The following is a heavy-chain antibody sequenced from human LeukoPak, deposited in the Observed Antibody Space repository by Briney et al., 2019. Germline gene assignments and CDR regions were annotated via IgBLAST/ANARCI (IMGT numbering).Heavy chain of an antibody. J-gene: IGHJ4*02. D-gene: IGHD3-16*01. CDR1: GFTFSSYG. CDR2: ISYDGSNK. Sequence: GGSLRLSCAASGFTFSSYGMHWVRQAPGKGLEWVAVISYDGSNKYYADSVKGRFTISRDNSKNGLYLEMNSLRAEDTAIYYCARVWGDYWGQGTLVTVSS. CDR3: ARVWGDY. V-gene: IGHV3-30*19.